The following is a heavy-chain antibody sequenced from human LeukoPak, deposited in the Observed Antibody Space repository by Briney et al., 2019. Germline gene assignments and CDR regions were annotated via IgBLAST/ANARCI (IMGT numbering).Heavy chain of an antibody. CDR3: ARKNVGYRSGQLDY. J-gene: IGHJ4*02. CDR1: GGSISSGSYY. V-gene: IGHV4-61*01. CDR2: IYYSGST. D-gene: IGHD6-19*01. Sequence: SQTLSLTCTVSGGSISSGSYYWSWIRQPPGKGLEWIGYIYYSGSTNYNPSLKSRVTISVDTSKNQFSLKLSSVTAADTAVYYRARKNVGYRSGQLDYWGQGTLVTVSS.